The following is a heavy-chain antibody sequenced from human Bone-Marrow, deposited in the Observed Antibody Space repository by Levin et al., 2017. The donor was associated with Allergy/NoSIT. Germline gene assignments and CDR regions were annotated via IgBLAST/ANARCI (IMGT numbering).Heavy chain of an antibody. J-gene: IGHJ4*02. CDR2: ISWNSGSI. CDR1: GFTFDDYA. V-gene: IGHV3-9*01. Sequence: GGSLRLSCAASGFTFDDYAMHWVRQAPGKGLEWVSGISWNSGSIGYADSVKGRFTISRDNAKNSLYLQMNSLRAEDTALYYCAKGADYYDSSGRIFDYWGQGTLVTVSS. D-gene: IGHD3-22*01. CDR3: AKGADYYDSSGRIFDY.